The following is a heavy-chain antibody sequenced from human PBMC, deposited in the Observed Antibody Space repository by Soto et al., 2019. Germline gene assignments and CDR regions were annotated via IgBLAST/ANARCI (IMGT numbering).Heavy chain of an antibody. CDR1: SGPTSSHN. J-gene: IGHJ6*02. CDR3: VRPGIGPLHGLVDV. D-gene: IGHD3-10*01. CDR2: VYNTGGT. V-gene: IGHV4-59*08. Sequence: QVQLQQSGPGLVKPSETLSLTCTVSSGPTSSHNWGWIRQPPGRGLEWIGYVYNTGGTSYNPTLGSRVTISADTSTKNISLTLSSVTAADTAVYYCVRPGIGPLHGLVDVWGQGTTVSVSS.